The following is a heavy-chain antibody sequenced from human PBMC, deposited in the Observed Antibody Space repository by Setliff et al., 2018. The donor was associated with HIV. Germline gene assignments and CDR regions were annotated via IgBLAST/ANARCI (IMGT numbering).Heavy chain of an antibody. CDR3: ARIPNHSSGFDY. J-gene: IGHJ4*02. Sequence: SVKVSCKASGGTFRSHEISWVRQAPGQGLEWMGGIAPILNTGNYAPKFQGRVTITADESTTTAYMELSSLRSEDPAVYYCARIPNHSSGFDYWGQGTPVTVSA. V-gene: IGHV1-69*13. CDR1: GGTFRSHE. D-gene: IGHD3-22*01. CDR2: IAPILNTG.